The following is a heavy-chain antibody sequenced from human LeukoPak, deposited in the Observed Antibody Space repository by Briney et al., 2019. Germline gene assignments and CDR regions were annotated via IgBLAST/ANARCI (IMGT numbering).Heavy chain of an antibody. CDR3: AGGGHYYGSGSYYDY. CDR2: IIPIFGTA. CDR1: GGTFSSYA. Sequence: GASVKVSCKASGGTFSSYAISWVRQAPGQGLEWMGGIIPIFGTANYAQEFQGRVTITADESTSTAYMELSSLRSEDTAVYYCAGGGHYYGSGSYYDYWGQGTLVTVSS. J-gene: IGHJ4*02. D-gene: IGHD3-10*01. V-gene: IGHV1-69*13.